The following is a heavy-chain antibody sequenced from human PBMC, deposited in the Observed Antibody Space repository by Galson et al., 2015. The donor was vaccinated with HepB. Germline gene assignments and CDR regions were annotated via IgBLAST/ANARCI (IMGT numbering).Heavy chain of an antibody. J-gene: IGHJ5*02. V-gene: IGHV4-59*07. CDR1: GGSISSYY. Sequence: DPLSLTCTVSGGSISSYYWSWIRPPPGRGLEWIGSIYYSGSTYYNPSLKSRVTISVDTSKNQFSLKLSSVTAADTAVYYCASHVSSSRGGPRWFDPWGQGTLVTVSS. CDR3: ASHVSSSRGGPRWFDP. D-gene: IGHD6-13*01. CDR2: IYYSGST.